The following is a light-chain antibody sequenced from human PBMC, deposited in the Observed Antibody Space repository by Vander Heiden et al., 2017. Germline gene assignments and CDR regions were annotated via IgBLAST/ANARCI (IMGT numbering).Light chain of an antibody. CDR3: QQYNNWPRT. J-gene: IGKJ1*01. Sequence: EIVMPQSPATLSVSPGERATLSCRASQGASSHLAWYQQRPGQAPRLLIYGASTRATGIPARFSGSGSGTEFTLTINSLQSEDFAVYYCQQYNNWPRTFGQGTKVEIK. CDR2: GAS. V-gene: IGKV3-15*01. CDR1: QGASSH.